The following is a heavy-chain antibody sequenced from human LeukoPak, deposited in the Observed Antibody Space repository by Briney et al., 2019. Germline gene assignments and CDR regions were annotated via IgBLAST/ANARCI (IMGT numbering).Heavy chain of an antibody. Sequence: GGSLRLSCAASGFTFSDYYMSWIRQAPGKGLEWVSYISSSGSTIYYADSVKGRFTISRDNAKNSLYLQMNSLRAEDTAVYYCARDYWGGGSCYHYFDYWGQEPLVTVSS. D-gene: IGHD2-15*01. CDR1: GFTFSDYY. V-gene: IGHV3-11*01. CDR3: ARDYWGGGSCYHYFDY. CDR2: ISSSGSTI. J-gene: IGHJ4*02.